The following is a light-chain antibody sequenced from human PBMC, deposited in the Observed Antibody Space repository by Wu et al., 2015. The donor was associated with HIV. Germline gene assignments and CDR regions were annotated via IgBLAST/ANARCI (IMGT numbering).Light chain of an antibody. CDR1: QSISGW. J-gene: IGKJ4*01. CDR3: QQYSTYSPS. Sequence: DIQMTQSPSTLSASIGDRVTITCRASQSISGWLAWYQQKPGKAPKLLLYQTSYLENGVPSRFSGSASETEFTLTISCLQSDDFATYYCQQYSTYSPSFGGGTKVEIK. CDR2: QTS. V-gene: IGKV1-5*03.